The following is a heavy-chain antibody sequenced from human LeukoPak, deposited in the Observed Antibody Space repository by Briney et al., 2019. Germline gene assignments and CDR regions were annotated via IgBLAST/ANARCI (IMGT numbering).Heavy chain of an antibody. CDR1: GGSISSGSYY. CDR3: ARGLGYCSSTSCYWDLWAYYYYMDV. J-gene: IGHJ6*03. Sequence: SETLSLTCTVSGGSISSGSYYWSWIRQPAGKGLEWIGRIYTSGSTNYNPSLKSRVTISVDTSKNQFSLKLSSVTAADTAVYYCARGLGYCSSTSCYWDLWAYYYYMDVWGKGTTVTVSS. CDR2: IYTSGST. D-gene: IGHD2-2*01. V-gene: IGHV4-61*02.